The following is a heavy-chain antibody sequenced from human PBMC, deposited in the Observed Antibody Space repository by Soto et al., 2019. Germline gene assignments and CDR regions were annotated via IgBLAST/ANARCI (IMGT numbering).Heavy chain of an antibody. CDR1: GFTFSSYG. Sequence: GGSLRLSCAASGFTFSSYGMHWVRQAPGKGLEWVAVISYDGSNKYYADSVKGRFTISRDNSKNTLYLQMNSLRAEDTAVYYCAKDPYGSGSYRKGRKPFDYWGQGTLVTVSS. CDR3: AKDPYGSGSYRKGRKPFDY. CDR2: ISYDGSNK. V-gene: IGHV3-30*18. J-gene: IGHJ4*02. D-gene: IGHD3-10*01.